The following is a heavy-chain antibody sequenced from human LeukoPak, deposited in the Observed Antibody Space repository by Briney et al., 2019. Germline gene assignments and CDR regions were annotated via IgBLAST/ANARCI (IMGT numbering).Heavy chain of an antibody. V-gene: IGHV4-59*01. CDR1: GGSISSYY. CDR3: ARERDSSGWYGISY. D-gene: IGHD6-19*01. Sequence: SETLSLTCTVSGGSISSYYWSWIRQPPGKGLEWIGYIYYSGSTNYNPNLKSRVTISVDTSTNQFSLKLSSVTAADTAVYYCARERDSSGWYGISYWGQGTLVTVSS. CDR2: IYYSGST. J-gene: IGHJ4*02.